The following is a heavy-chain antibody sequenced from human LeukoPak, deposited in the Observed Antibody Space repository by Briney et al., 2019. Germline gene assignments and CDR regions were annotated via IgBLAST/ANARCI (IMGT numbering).Heavy chain of an antibody. Sequence: GGSLRLSCVASGFTFSSYSMNWVRQAPGKGLEWVSSISSSSYMSYADSVKGRFTISRDNAKNSLYLQMNSLRAEDTAVYYCGSCSGGSCHSGWFDPWGQGTLVTVSS. CDR2: ISSSSYM. CDR1: GFTFSSYS. CDR3: GSCSGGSCHSGWFDP. D-gene: IGHD2-15*01. V-gene: IGHV3-21*01. J-gene: IGHJ5*02.